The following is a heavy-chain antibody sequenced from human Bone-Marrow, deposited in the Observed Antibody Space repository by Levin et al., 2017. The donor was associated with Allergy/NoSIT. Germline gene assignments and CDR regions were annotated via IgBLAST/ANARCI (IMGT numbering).Heavy chain of an antibody. CDR2: INAGNGNT. V-gene: IGHV1-3*01. CDR3: ARERLWGKNFDY. D-gene: IGHD7-27*01. Sequence: GESLKISCKASGYTFTSYAMHWVRQAPGQRLEWMGWINAGNGNTKYSQKFQGRVTITRDTSASTAYMELSSLRSEDTAVYYCARERLWGKNFDYWGQGTLVTVSS. J-gene: IGHJ4*02. CDR1: GYTFTSYA.